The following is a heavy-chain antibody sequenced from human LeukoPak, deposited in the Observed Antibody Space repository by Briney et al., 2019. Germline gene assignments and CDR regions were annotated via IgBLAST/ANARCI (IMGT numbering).Heavy chain of an antibody. CDR3: AKNYYGSGSFDAFDI. CDR1: GFTFNSYA. Sequence: GGSLRLSCAASGFTFNSYAMSWVRQAPGKGLEWVSAISGSGGSTYYADSVKGRFTISRDNSKNTLYLQMNSLRAEDTAVYYCAKNYYGSGSFDAFDIWGQGTMVTVSS. D-gene: IGHD3-10*01. V-gene: IGHV3-23*01. CDR2: ISGSGGST. J-gene: IGHJ3*02.